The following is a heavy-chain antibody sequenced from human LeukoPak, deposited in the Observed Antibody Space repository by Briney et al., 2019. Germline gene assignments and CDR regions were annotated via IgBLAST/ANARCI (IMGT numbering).Heavy chain of an antibody. CDR2: IIPIFGTA. CDR1: GGTFSSYA. V-gene: IGHV1-69*05. J-gene: IGHJ3*02. D-gene: IGHD5-12*01. Sequence: SVKVSCKASGGTFSSYAISWVRQAPGQGLEWVGRIIPIFGTANYAQKSQGRVTITTDESTSTAYMELSSLRSEDTAVYYCARRGYSGYDKNGGAFDIWGQGTMVTVSS. CDR3: ARRGYSGYDKNGGAFDI.